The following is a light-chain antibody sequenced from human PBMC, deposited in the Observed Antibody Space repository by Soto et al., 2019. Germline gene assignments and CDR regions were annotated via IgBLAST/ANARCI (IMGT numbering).Light chain of an antibody. CDR2: DVS. Sequence: QSAPTQPASVSGSPGQSITISCTGTSSDVGAYKFVSWYQHHPGKAPKLMIYDVSNRPSGVSNRFSGSKSGNTASLTISGLQAEDEADYYCSSYTTSSTYVFGTRTKVTVL. V-gene: IGLV2-14*03. CDR3: SSYTTSSTYV. CDR1: SSDVGAYKF. J-gene: IGLJ1*01.